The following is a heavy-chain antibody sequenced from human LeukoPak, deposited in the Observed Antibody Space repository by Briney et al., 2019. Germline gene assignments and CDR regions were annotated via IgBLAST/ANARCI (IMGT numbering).Heavy chain of an antibody. J-gene: IGHJ6*04. D-gene: IGHD3-3*01. Sequence: ASVKVSCKASGYSFTSFGISWVRQAPGQGLEWLGWIRAYTGNRKHAQRVQGRVSLTTDTSTSTAYMELGSPGPEDTAVYYCARSPPVFAVITLDFWGKGTTVIVSS. CDR3: ARSPPVFAVITLDF. V-gene: IGHV1-18*01. CDR2: IRAYTGNR. CDR1: GYSFTSFG.